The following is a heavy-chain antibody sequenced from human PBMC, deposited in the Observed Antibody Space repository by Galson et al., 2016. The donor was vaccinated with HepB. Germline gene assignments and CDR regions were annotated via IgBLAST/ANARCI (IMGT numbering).Heavy chain of an antibody. D-gene: IGHD1-14*01. CDR3: AKGGTPDDPTGNYAMDF. CDR2: ISSTSASI. J-gene: IGHJ6*02. CDR1: GFSFSGYA. V-gene: IGHV3-23*01. Sequence: SLRLSCAASGFSFSGYAMNWVRQAPGKGLEWVSDISSTSASIFYGDSVKGRFTISRDNSKNTKYLQMNRLRAEDPAVYYCAKGGTPDDPTGNYAMDFWGQGTTVTVSS.